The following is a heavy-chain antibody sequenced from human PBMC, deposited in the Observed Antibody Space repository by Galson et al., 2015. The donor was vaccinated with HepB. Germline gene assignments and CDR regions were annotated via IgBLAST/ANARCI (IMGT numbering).Heavy chain of an antibody. D-gene: IGHD2-15*01. CDR2: ISGSGGST. V-gene: IGHV3-23*01. CDR1: GFTFSSYA. J-gene: IGHJ4*02. CDR3: AKDPGVVVAARESQDY. Sequence: SLRLSCAASGFTFSSYAMSWVRQAPGKGLEWVSPISGSGGSTYYADSVKGRYTISRDNSKNTLYLQMNSLRAEDTAVYYCAKDPGVVVAARESQDYWGQGTLVTVSS.